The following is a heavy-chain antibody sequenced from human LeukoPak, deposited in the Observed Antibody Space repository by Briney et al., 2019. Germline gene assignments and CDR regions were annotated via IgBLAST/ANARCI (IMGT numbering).Heavy chain of an antibody. Sequence: GRSLRLSCAASGFTFSSYGMHWVRQAPSKGLEWVAFIRYDGSNKYYADSVKGRFTISRDNSKNTLYLQMNSLRAEDTAVYYCAKVSHYYDSSGYVDYWGQGTLVTVSS. D-gene: IGHD3-22*01. CDR3: AKVSHYYDSSGYVDY. J-gene: IGHJ4*02. CDR1: GFTFSSYG. V-gene: IGHV3-30*02. CDR2: IRYDGSNK.